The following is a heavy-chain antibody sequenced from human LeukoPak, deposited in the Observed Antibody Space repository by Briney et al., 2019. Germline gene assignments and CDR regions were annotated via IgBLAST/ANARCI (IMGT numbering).Heavy chain of an antibody. D-gene: IGHD5-18*01. CDR3: ARVSRYTYGYADY. Sequence: SETLSLTCAVYGGSFSGYYWSWIRQPPGKGLEWIGEINHSGSTNYNPSLKSRVTISVDTSKNQFSLKLSSVTAADTAVYYCARVSRYTYGYADYWGQGTLVTVSS. V-gene: IGHV4-34*01. J-gene: IGHJ4*02. CDR1: GGSFSGYY. CDR2: INHSGST.